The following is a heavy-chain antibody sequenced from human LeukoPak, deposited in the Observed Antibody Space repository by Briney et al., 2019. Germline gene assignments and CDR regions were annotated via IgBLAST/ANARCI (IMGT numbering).Heavy chain of an antibody. D-gene: IGHD4-17*01. V-gene: IGHV3-33*01. CDR2: IWYDGSNK. Sequence: GGSLRVSCAASGFTFSSYGMHWVRQAPGKGLEWVALIWYDGSNKYYTDSVKGRLTISRENAKNSLYLQMNSLRAEDTAVYYCARDPPDYGAERFAYWGQGTLVTVSS. J-gene: IGHJ4*02. CDR3: ARDPPDYGAERFAY. CDR1: GFTFSSYG.